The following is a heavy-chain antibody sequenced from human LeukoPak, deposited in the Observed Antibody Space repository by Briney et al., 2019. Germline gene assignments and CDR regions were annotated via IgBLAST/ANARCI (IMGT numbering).Heavy chain of an antibody. Sequence: ASVKVSCKASGYTYTDNYIHWVRQAPGQGLEWMGWINPLSGGPMYAQKFQGRVTMTRDTSLSTAYIELNGLKSDDTAIYYCAREGIKIFGGWSPFDPWGQGTLVTVS. D-gene: IGHD3-3*01. CDR2: INPLSGGP. V-gene: IGHV1-2*02. J-gene: IGHJ5*02. CDR3: AREGIKIFGGWSPFDP. CDR1: GYTYTDNY.